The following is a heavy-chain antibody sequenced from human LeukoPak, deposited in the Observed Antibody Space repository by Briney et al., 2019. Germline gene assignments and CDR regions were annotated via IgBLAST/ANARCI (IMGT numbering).Heavy chain of an antibody. Sequence: SETLSLTCAVSGGSISSGGYSWSWIRQPPGKGLEWIGYIYHSGSTYYNPSLKGRVTISVDRSKNQFSLKLSSVTAADTAVYYCARVGYSGYDEEYYFDYWGQGTLVTVSS. CDR3: ARVGYSGYDEEYYFDY. V-gene: IGHV4-30-2*01. CDR2: IYHSGST. J-gene: IGHJ4*02. CDR1: GGSISSGGYS. D-gene: IGHD5-12*01.